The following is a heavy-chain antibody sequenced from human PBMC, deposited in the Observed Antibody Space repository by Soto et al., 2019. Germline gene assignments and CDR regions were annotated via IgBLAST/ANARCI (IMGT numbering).Heavy chain of an antibody. CDR3: ARGWGDDSSDYYYAY. J-gene: IGHJ4*02. Sequence: QVQLVQSGAEVRKPGSSVKVSCKASGGTFSRHAVSWVRQAPGQGLEWMGGIIPIFGTANHAQKFQGRVTIIADESTSTAYMELNSLTSEDTAINYCARGWGDDSSDYYYAYWGQGTLVIVS. V-gene: IGHV1-69*01. D-gene: IGHD3-22*01. CDR1: GGTFSRHA. CDR2: IIPIFGTA.